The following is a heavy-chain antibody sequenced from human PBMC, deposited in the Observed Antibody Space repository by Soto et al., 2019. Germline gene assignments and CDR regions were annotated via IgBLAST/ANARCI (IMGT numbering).Heavy chain of an antibody. Sequence: EVQLVESGGGLVQPVGHLRLYCAASGFTFSPYWLHWVLQPQGKGLVWVSRINSDGSSTDYADSVKGRFNISRDNAKNTLYLQMNSLRAEDTAVYYCGRGGSDSPRGMDVWGQGTTVTVSS. V-gene: IGHV3-74*01. CDR3: GRGGSDSPRGMDV. D-gene: IGHD6-19*01. CDR1: GFTFSPYW. CDR2: INSDGSST. J-gene: IGHJ6*02.